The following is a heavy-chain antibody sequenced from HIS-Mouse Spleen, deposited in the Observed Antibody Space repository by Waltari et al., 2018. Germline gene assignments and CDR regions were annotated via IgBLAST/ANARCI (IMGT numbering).Heavy chain of an antibody. Sequence: QLQLQESGPGLVKPSETLSLTCTVSGGSISSSSYYWGWIRQPPGKGLEWIGSIYYSGSTYYNPSLKSRVTISVDTSKNQFSLKLSSVTAADTAVYYCARNPGTIDAFDIWGQGTMVTVSS. CDR3: ARNPGTIDAFDI. J-gene: IGHJ3*02. CDR1: GGSISSSSYY. CDR2: IYYSGST. V-gene: IGHV4-39*07. D-gene: IGHD1-1*01.